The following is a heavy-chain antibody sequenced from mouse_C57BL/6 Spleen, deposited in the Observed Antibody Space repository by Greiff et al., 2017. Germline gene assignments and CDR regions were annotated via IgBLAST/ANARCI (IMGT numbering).Heavy chain of an antibody. CDR2: IYPGGGYT. CDR1: GYTFTNYW. D-gene: IGHD2-2*01. Sequence: VKLVESGAELVRPGTSVKMSCKASGYTFTNYWIGWAKQRPGHGLEWIGDIYPGGGYTNYNEKFKGKATLTADKSSSTAYMQFSSLTSEDSAIYYCARQGVTTRGCAYWGQGTLVTVSA. V-gene: IGHV1-63*01. CDR3: ARQGVTTRGCAY. J-gene: IGHJ3*01.